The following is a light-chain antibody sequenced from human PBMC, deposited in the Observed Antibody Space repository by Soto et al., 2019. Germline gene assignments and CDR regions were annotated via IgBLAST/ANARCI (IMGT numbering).Light chain of an antibody. Sequence: DIQMTQSPSTLSASVGDRVTTTCRASQSISSWLAWYKQKPGKAPKLLIYKASSLESGVPSRLSGSGSGTEFTLTISSMKPDDFATYYCQQYNSYWTFGHGTKVDI. V-gene: IGKV1-5*03. CDR1: QSISSW. J-gene: IGKJ1*01. CDR3: QQYNSYWT. CDR2: KAS.